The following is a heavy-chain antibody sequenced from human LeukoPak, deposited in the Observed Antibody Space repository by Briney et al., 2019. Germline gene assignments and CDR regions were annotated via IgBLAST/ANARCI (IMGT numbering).Heavy chain of an antibody. CDR3: AKELREMATRAEYFQH. V-gene: IGHV3-11*04. CDR2: ISSSGSTI. D-gene: IGHD5-24*01. CDR1: GFTFSDYY. J-gene: IGHJ1*01. Sequence: GGSLRLSCAASGFTFSDYYMSWIRQAPGKGLEWVSYISSSGSTIYYADSVKGRFTISRDNAKNSLYLQMNSLRAEDTAVYYCAKELREMATRAEYFQHWGQGTLVTVSS.